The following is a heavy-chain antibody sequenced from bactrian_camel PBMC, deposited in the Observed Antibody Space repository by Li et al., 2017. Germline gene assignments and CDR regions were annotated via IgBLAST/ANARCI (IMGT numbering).Heavy chain of an antibody. CDR2: INRAGDMT. V-gene: IGHV3S1*01. J-gene: IGHJ4*01. CDR3: AVDSGSWYGPFTAG. D-gene: IGHD6*01. Sequence: VQLVESGGGSVQAGGSLRLSCTASGFTFSNYVMDWVRQAPGKGLEWVSGINRAGDMTDYADSVKGRFTMSRDNRKNTLYLQMDRLKTEDTAVYYCAVDSGSWYGPFTAGWGQGTQVTVS. CDR1: GFTFSNYV.